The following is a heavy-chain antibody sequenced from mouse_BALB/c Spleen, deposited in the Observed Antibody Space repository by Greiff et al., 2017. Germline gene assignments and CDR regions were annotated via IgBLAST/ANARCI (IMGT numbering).Heavy chain of an antibody. CDR3: ARDERGNSAWFAY. J-gene: IGHJ3*01. CDR2: IGNKANGYTT. V-gene: IGHV7-3*02. D-gene: IGHD2-1*01. CDR1: GFTFTDYY. Sequence: EVQRVESGGGLVQPGGSLRLSCATSGFTFTDYYMSWVRQPPGKALEWLGFIGNKANGYTTEYSASVKGLFTISRENSQSILYLQRNTLRAEDSADSDSARDERGNSAWFAYWGQGTLVTVSA.